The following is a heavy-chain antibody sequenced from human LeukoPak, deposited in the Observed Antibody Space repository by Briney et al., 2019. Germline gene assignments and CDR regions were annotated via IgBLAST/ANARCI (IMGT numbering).Heavy chain of an antibody. J-gene: IGHJ4*02. CDR3: ARRRDSGSLQHFDY. D-gene: IGHD1-26*01. CDR2: ISGSGSDM. CDR1: GFGFSDSY. V-gene: IGHV3-11*01. Sequence: GGSLRLSCVVSGFGFSDSYMTWIRQTPGKGLEWLAYISGSGSDMYYADSVKGRFTISRDNAKNSLYLQMNNLRAEDTAVYYCARRRDSGSLQHFDYWGQGTLVTVSS.